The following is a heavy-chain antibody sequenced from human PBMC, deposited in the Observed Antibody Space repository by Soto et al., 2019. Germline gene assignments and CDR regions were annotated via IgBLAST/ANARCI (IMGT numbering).Heavy chain of an antibody. CDR1: GGSISSSNW. D-gene: IGHD2-21*02. J-gene: IGHJ6*02. CDR2: IYHSGST. Sequence: SETLPFTCAVSGGSISSSNWWGWVRQPPGKGLEWIGQIYHSGSTTYNPSLKSRGTLAVDKAKNQFYLTLSSVTAADTAVYYGAKDVNFYCTSRHYYGLDVWGRGTTVTVSS. CDR3: AKDVNFYCTSRHYYGLDV. V-gene: IGHV4-4*02.